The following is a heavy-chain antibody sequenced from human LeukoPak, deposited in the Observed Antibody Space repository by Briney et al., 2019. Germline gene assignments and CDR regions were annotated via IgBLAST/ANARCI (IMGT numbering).Heavy chain of an antibody. V-gene: IGHV3-7*01. D-gene: IGHD2-2*01. CDR2: IKQDGSEK. J-gene: IGHJ4*02. CDR1: GFTFSTYW. CDR3: ARVGCSSTSCYYFDY. Sequence: GGSLRLSCAASGFTFSTYWMSWVRQAPGKGLEWVANIKQDGSEKYYVDSVKGRFTISRHNAKNSLYLQMNSLRAEDTAVYYCARVGCSSTSCYYFDYWGQGTLVTVSS.